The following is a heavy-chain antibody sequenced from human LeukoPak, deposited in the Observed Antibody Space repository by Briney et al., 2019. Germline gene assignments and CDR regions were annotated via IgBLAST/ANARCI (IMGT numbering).Heavy chain of an antibody. J-gene: IGHJ4*02. CDR2: INHSGYT. V-gene: IGHV4-34*01. CDR3: TRMTAGHDY. CDR1: GVSFDDYY. D-gene: IGHD2-21*02. Sequence: SETLSLTCAVSGVSFDDYYWSWVRQTPGKGLEWIGEINHSGYTNDSPSFKSRVTLSIDTSGKQFSLNLRSVTVADTGIYYCTRMTAGHDYWGQGTLVTVSS.